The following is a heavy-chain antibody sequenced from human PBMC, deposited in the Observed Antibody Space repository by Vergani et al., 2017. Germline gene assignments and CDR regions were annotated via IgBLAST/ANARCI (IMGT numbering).Heavy chain of an antibody. CDR3: ARGLWDCTHIRCSPPSY. Sequence: VQLVESGGGLVKPGGSLRLSCAASGFSFSSYSMNWVRQAPWKGLEWVASISGSSSYVFYRDSVEGRFTITRDNAKKSVYLQMNSLRAEDTAMYFCARGLWDCTHIRCSPPSYWGQGTQVTVSS. J-gene: IGHJ4*02. CDR2: ISGSSSYV. D-gene: IGHD2-8*01. V-gene: IGHV3-21*02. CDR1: GFSFSSYS.